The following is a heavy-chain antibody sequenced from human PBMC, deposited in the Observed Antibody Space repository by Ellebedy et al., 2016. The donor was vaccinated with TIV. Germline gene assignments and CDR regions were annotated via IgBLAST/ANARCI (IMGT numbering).Heavy chain of an antibody. CDR1: GFTFTTYS. D-gene: IGHD7-27*01. CDR3: ARDHDWGFDY. J-gene: IGHJ4*02. Sequence: PGGSLRLSCATSGFTFTTYSMNWVRQAPGKGLEWIAYISGSLTIIHYADSVKGRFTISRDNAKNSLYLQMSSLRAEDTAVYFCARDHDWGFDYWGQGTPVTVSS. V-gene: IGHV3-48*01. CDR2: ISGSLTII.